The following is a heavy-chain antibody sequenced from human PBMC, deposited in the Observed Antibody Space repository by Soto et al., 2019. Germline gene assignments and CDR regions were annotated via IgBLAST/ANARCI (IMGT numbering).Heavy chain of an antibody. CDR2: IDASTGRT. D-gene: IGHD6-19*01. V-gene: IGHV3-23*01. CDR1: GFAFSGYP. J-gene: IGHJ4*02. Sequence: EVQLLESGGGLVQPGGSLRLSCAASGFAFSGYPMSLVRQTPGKGLEWVSGIDASTGRTYFADSVEGRFTISRDNSKNTLYLQMNSLRVADTAIYYCAKDDSSGWYRSFDYWGQGTLVTVSS. CDR3: AKDDSSGWYRSFDY.